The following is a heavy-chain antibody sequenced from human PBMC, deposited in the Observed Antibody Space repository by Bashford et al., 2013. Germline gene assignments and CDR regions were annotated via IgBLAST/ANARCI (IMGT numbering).Heavy chain of an antibody. V-gene: IGHV5-51*01. CDR3: ARQGSGWYYFDY. D-gene: IGHD6-19*01. J-gene: IGHJ4*02. Sequence: QVTISADKSISTAYLQWSSLKASDTAMYYCARQGSGWYYFDYWGQGTLVTVSS.